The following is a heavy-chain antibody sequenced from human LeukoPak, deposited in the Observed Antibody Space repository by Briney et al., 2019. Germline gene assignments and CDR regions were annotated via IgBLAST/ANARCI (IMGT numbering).Heavy chain of an antibody. CDR2: IYYSGST. J-gene: IGHJ4*02. Sequence: SETLSLTCTVSGGSISSSSYYWGWIRQPPEKGLEWIGSIYYSGSTYYNPSLKSRVTISVDTSKNQFSLKLSSVTAADTAVYYCARRSNYDSTPFDYWGQGTLVTVSS. D-gene: IGHD3-16*01. CDR1: GGSISSSSYY. V-gene: IGHV4-39*01. CDR3: ARRSNYDSTPFDY.